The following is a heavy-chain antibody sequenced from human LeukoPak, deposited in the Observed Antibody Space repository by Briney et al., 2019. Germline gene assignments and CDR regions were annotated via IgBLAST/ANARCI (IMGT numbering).Heavy chain of an antibody. J-gene: IGHJ4*02. CDR3: ARANSNYLFDY. CDR2: IYHSGST. D-gene: IGHD4-11*01. V-gene: IGHV4-4*02. Sequence: SETLSLTCAVSGGSISSSNWWSWVRQPPGKGLEWIGEIYHSGSTNCNPSLKSRVTMSVDKSRNQFSLKLNSVTAADTAVYYCARANSNYLFDYWGQVTLVTVSS. CDR1: GGSISSSNW.